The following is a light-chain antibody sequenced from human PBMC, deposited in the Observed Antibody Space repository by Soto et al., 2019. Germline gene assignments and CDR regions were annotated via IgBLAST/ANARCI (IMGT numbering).Light chain of an antibody. J-gene: IGKJ1*01. CDR1: QSVSSSY. CDR2: GAS. CDR3: QQYGSSRGWT. V-gene: IGKV3-20*01. Sequence: ENVLTQSPGTLSLSPGERATLSCRASQSVSSSYLAWYQQKPGQAPRLLIYGASSRATGIPDRFSGSGSGTDFTLTISRLEPEDFAVYYCQQYGSSRGWTFGQGTKVDTK.